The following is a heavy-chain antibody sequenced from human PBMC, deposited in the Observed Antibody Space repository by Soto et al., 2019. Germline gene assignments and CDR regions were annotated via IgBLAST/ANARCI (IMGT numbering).Heavy chain of an antibody. CDR2: IVVGSGNT. D-gene: IGHD6-13*01. CDR1: GFTFTSSA. J-gene: IGHJ4*02. CDR3: AARIAAAGTVWDY. V-gene: IGHV1-58*02. Sequence: SVKVSCKASGFTFTSSAMQWVRQARGQRLEWIGWIVVGSGNTNYAQKFQERVTITRDMSTSTAYMELSSLRSEDTAVYYCAARIAAAGTVWDYWGQGTLVTVSS.